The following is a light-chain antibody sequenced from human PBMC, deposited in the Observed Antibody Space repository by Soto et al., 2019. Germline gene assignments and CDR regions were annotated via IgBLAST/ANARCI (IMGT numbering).Light chain of an antibody. CDR1: ESVSSN. CDR3: QQYDDWPPT. V-gene: IGKV3-15*01. J-gene: IGKJ1*01. CDR2: DAS. Sequence: EVVMTQYPTTQAVSRGERATLCCRASESVSSNLAWYQQRPGQAPRLVIYDASGRAGSVPARLSGSGSGTEFTLTISSLQSEDFAVYFCQQYDDWPPTSGQGTKVDIK.